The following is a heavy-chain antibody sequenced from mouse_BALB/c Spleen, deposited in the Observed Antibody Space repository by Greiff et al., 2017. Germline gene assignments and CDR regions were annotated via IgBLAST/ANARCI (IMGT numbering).Heavy chain of an antibody. CDR1: GYAFSSYW. V-gene: IGHV1-80*01. CDR2: IYPGDGDT. CDR3: ARERDLLGGFAY. D-gene: IGHD3-3*01. J-gene: IGHJ3*01. Sequence: QVQLQQSGAELVRPGSSVKISCKASGYAFSSYWMNWVKQRPGQGLEWIGQIYPGDGDTNYNGKFKGKATLTADKSSSTAYMQLSSLTSEDSAVYFCARERDLLGGFAYWGQGTLVTVSA.